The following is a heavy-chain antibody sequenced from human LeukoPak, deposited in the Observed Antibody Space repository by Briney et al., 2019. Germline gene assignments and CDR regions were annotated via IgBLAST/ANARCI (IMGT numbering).Heavy chain of an antibody. J-gene: IGHJ6*03. CDR3: AREAIVVVIATQPYYYYYMDV. Sequence: GGSLRLSCAASGFTFSSYSMNWVRQAPGKGLEWVSYISSSSSTIYYADSVKGRFTISRDNAKNSLYLQMDSLRAEDTAVYYCAREAIVVVIATQPYYYYYMDVWGKGTTVTVSS. CDR1: GFTFSSYS. CDR2: ISSSSSTI. D-gene: IGHD2-21*01. V-gene: IGHV3-48*01.